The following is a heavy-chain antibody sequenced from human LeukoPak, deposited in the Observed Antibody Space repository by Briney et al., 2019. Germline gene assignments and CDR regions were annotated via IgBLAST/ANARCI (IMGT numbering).Heavy chain of an antibody. CDR3: ARRSLPYYYDSSGYYLWFDS. Sequence: SETLSLTCAVYGGSFSGYYWSWIRQPPGKGLEWIGEINHSGSTNYNPSLKSRVTISVDTSKNQFSLKLSSVTAADTAVYYCARRSLPYYYDSSGYYLWFDSWGQGTLVTVSS. D-gene: IGHD3-22*01. CDR1: GGSFSGYY. CDR2: INHSGST. J-gene: IGHJ5*01. V-gene: IGHV4-34*01.